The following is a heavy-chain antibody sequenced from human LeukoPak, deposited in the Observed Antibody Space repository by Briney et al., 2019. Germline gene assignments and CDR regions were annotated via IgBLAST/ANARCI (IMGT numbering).Heavy chain of an antibody. V-gene: IGHV3-30*03. CDR2: ISYDGSNK. CDR3: ARLVEGSSWYQYYYYYYGMDV. CDR1: GFTFSSYG. J-gene: IGHJ6*04. Sequence: GGSLRLSCAASGFTFSSYGMHWVRQAPGKGLEWVAVISYDGSNKYYADSVKGRFTISRDNSKNTLYLQMNSLRAEDTAVYYCARLVEGSSWYQYYYYYYGMDVWGKGTTVTVSS. D-gene: IGHD6-13*01.